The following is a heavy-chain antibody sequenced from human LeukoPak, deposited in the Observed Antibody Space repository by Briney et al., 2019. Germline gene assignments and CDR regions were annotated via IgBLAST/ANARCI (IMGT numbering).Heavy chain of an antibody. CDR3: AATPRGGCSSTSCYSFDY. CDR1: GYTFTSYG. Sequence: ASVKVSCKASGYTFTSYGISWVRQAPGQRLEWRGWISAYNGNTNYAQKLQGRVTMTTNTSASTAYMEQRSLRSDDTAVYYCAATPRGGCSSTSCYSFDYWGQGTLVTVSS. CDR2: ISAYNGNT. V-gene: IGHV1-18*01. D-gene: IGHD2-2*01. J-gene: IGHJ4*02.